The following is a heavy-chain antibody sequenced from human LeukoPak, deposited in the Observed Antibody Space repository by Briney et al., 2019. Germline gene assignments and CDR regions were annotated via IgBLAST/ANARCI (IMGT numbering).Heavy chain of an antibody. CDR2: ISGSGGST. D-gene: IGHD5-18*01. J-gene: IGHJ3*02. CDR3: AKSKEYSYGFRAFDI. CDR1: GFTFSSYA. Sequence: PGGSLRLSCAASGFTFSSYAMSWVRQAPGKALEWVSAISGSGGSTYYADSVKGRFTISRDNSKNTLYLQMNSLRAEDTAVYYCAKSKEYSYGFRAFDIWGQGTMVTVSS. V-gene: IGHV3-23*01.